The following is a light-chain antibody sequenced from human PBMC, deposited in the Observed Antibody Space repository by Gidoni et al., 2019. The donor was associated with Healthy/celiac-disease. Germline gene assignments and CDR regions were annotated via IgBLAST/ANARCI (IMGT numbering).Light chain of an antibody. V-gene: IGKV1-5*01. CDR2: YAS. CDR3: QQYNSLWT. Sequence: DIQMTQSPSTLSASVGDRVTITCRASQSISSWLAWYQQIPGKAPKLLIYYASTLESGVPSRFSGSGSGTEFTLTISSLQPYDFATYYCQQYNSLWTFGQGTKVEIK. J-gene: IGKJ1*01. CDR1: QSISSW.